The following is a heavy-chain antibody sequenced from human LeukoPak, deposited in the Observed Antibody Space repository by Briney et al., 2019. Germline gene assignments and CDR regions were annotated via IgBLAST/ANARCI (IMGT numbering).Heavy chain of an antibody. Sequence: SETLSLTCAVFGGSFSGQYWSWIRQPPGKGLEWIGEINHRGSTTYNPSLKSRVTISVDTSKSQFSLKVRSLTAADTAVYYCARDRYSNSFYYYCAMDVWAKGPRSPSP. V-gene: IGHV4-34*01. J-gene: IGHJ6*02. CDR2: INHRGST. CDR3: ARDRYSNSFYYYCAMDV. CDR1: GGSFSGQY. D-gene: IGHD4-11*01.